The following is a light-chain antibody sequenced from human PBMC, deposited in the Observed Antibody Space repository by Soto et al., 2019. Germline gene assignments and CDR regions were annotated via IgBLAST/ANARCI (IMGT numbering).Light chain of an antibody. CDR2: EVS. J-gene: IGLJ1*01. V-gene: IGLV2-8*01. CDR3: SSYAGSNNNYV. Sequence: QSVLTQPPSASGSPGQSVTISCTGTSSDVGGYNYVSWYQQHPGKAPKLMIYEVSKRPSGVPDRFSGSKSGNTASLTVSGLQADDEADYYCSSYAGSNNNYVFGTGTKVTV. CDR1: SSDVGGYNY.